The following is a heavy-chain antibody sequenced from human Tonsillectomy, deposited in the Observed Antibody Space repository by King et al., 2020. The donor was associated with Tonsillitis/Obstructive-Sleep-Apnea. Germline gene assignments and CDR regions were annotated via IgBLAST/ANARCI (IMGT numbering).Heavy chain of an antibody. Sequence: VQLVESGGGLVQPGGSLRLSCAASGFTFSSYWMHCVRQAPGKGLVWVSRINSDVSSTSYADSVKGRFTISRDNAKNTLYLQMNSLRAEDTAVYYCASQIAEPAFDIWGQGTMVTVSS. CDR2: INSDVSST. J-gene: IGHJ3*02. V-gene: IGHV3-74*01. CDR1: GFTFSSYW. CDR3: ASQIAEPAFDI.